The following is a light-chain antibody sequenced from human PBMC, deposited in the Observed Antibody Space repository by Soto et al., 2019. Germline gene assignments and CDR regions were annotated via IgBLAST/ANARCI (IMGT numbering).Light chain of an antibody. Sequence: QSALTQPASVSGSPGQSITISCTGTGSDVGGYKYVSWYQQHPGKVPKLMIFEVSNRPSGVSDRFSGSKSGNTASLTISGLQAEDEAVYYCHSYTSSSTRVFGGGTKLT. V-gene: IGLV2-14*01. CDR3: HSYTSSSTRV. J-gene: IGLJ3*02. CDR2: EVS. CDR1: GSDVGGYKY.